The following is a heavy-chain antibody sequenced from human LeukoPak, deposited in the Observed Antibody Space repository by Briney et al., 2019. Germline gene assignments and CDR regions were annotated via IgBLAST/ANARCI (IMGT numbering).Heavy chain of an antibody. V-gene: IGHV3-48*03. D-gene: IGHD6-19*01. CDR1: GFAFSSYE. CDR2: ISGDGRAI. J-gene: IGHJ4*02. CDR3: ATSLSGWFGPSAYY. Sequence: GGSLRLSCVASGFAFSSYEMSWVRQAPGNGLKWVSFISGDGRAIHYADSVRGRFTISADNARNSVFLQMNSLRAEDSAVYYCATSLSGWFGPSAYYCGQGTLVTVSS.